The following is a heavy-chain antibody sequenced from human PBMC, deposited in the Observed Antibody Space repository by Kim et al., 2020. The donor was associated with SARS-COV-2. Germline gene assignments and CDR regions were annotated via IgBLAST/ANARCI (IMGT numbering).Heavy chain of an antibody. CDR1: GGSISTSSYY. V-gene: IGHV4-39*01. Sequence: SETLSLTCTVSGGSISTSSYYWGWIRQPPGKGLEWIGTVFYSGVTHYNPSLQSRVTIPMDTSQNSFSLKLSSGTAADTAIYFCARHPDFWSGYHIDTWGQGTLVTVSS. CDR2: VFYSGVT. D-gene: IGHD3-3*01. CDR3: ARHPDFWSGYHIDT. J-gene: IGHJ5*02.